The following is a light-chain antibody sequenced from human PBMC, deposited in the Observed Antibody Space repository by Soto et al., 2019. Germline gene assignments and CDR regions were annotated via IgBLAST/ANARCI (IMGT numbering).Light chain of an antibody. V-gene: IGLV1-51*01. Sequence: QSELTQPPSVSAAPGQKVTISCSGSNSNIGSNYVSWYQHFPGTAPKLLIYDNYKRPSGIADRFSGSKSGASATLGITGLQTGDEAHYYCGTWDSSLSVVLFGGGTKLTVL. J-gene: IGLJ3*02. CDR3: GTWDSSLSVVL. CDR2: DNY. CDR1: NSNIGSNY.